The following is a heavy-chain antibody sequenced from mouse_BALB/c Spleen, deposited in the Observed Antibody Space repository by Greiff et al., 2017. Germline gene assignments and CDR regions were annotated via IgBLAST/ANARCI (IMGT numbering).Heavy chain of an antibody. CDR3: ARGGYYYGIDY. V-gene: IGHV1-54*01. CDR2: INPGSGGT. D-gene: IGHD1-1*01. CDR1: GYAFTNYL. Sequence: QVQLQQSGAELVRPGTSVKVSCKASGYAFTNYLIEWVKQRPGQGLEWIGVINPGSGGTNYNEKFKGKATLTADKSSSTAYMQLSSLTSDDSAVYFCARGGYYYGIDYWGQGTTLTVSS. J-gene: IGHJ2*01.